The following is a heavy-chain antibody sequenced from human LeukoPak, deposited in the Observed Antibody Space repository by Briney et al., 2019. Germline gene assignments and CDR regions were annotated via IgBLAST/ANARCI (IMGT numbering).Heavy chain of an antibody. Sequence: EGSLRLSCVASGFTFSDSYMTWIRQLPGKGLEWLSYISGSGATVHYADSVRGRFTASRDNAKNSLYLQMNSLRAEDTAVYYCARDPYYYSSSPWGQGTLVTVSS. CDR2: ISGSGATV. CDR3: ARDPYYYSSSP. V-gene: IGHV3-11*01. D-gene: IGHD6-6*01. J-gene: IGHJ4*02. CDR1: GFTFSDSY.